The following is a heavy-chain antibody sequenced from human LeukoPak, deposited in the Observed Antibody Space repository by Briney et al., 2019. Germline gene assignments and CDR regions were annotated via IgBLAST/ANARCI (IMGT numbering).Heavy chain of an antibody. CDR3: ARDSHSYYDILTGYHDNWFDP. D-gene: IGHD3-9*01. J-gene: IGHJ5*02. CDR2: FSNSGTN. V-gene: IGHV4-59*01. Sequence: SETLSLTCTVSGGSINDYYWSWIRQPPGKGLEWIGYFSNSGTNNYNPSLKGRVTMSVDTSKNQFSLKLSSVTAADTAMYYCARDSHSYYDILTGYHDNWFDPWGQGTLVTVSS. CDR1: GGSINDYY.